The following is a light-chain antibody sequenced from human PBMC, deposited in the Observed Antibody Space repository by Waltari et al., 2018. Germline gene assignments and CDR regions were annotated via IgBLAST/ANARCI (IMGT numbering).Light chain of an antibody. V-gene: IGKV3-20*01. CDR2: DAS. Sequence: ATLSCWASQSVSRALAWYQQKPGQAPRLLIYDASSRATGIPDRFSGSGSGTDFSLTISRLEPEDFAVYYCQHYVRLPATFGQGTKVDIK. CDR3: QHYVRLPAT. J-gene: IGKJ1*01. CDR1: QSVSRA.